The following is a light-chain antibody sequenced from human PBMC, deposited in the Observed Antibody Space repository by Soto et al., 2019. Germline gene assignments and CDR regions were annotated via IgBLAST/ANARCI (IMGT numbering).Light chain of an antibody. CDR2: GAS. CDR3: QQYDRSPWT. Sequence: EIVLTQSPGTLSLSPGDRATLSCRASQSLSRSYLAWYQQKPGQAPGLLIYGASTRATGIPDRFSGSGSATDFTLNISRLEAEDFAVYYCQQYDRSPWTFGQGTKVEIK. CDR1: QSLSRSY. J-gene: IGKJ1*01. V-gene: IGKV3-20*01.